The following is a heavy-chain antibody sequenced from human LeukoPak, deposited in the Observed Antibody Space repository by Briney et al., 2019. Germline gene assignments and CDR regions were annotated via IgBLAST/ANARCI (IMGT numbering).Heavy chain of an antibody. CDR1: GFTFDDYA. V-gene: IGHV3-9*01. CDR2: ISWNSGSI. CDR3: AKDSSSSWYRDFDY. Sequence: GGSLRLSCAASGFTFDDYAMYWVRQAPGKGLEWVSGISWNSGSIGYADSVKGRFTISRDNAKNSLYLQMNSLRAEDTAFYYCAKDSSSSWYRDFDYWGQGTLVTVSS. D-gene: IGHD6-13*01. J-gene: IGHJ4*02.